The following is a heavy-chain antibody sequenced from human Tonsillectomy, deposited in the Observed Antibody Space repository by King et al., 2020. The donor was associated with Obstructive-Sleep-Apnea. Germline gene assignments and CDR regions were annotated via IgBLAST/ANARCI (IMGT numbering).Heavy chain of an antibody. J-gene: IGHJ5*02. CDR1: GYSFTSYG. V-gene: IGHV1-18*04. D-gene: IGHD6-19*01. CDR3: ARVHSSAWWFDP. Sequence: HVQLVQSGTEVKKPGASVKVSCKTSGYSFTSYGITWLRQAPGQGLEWLGWISPYNGNTDYVQKLQGRVSMTTDTSTTTAYMELRSLRSDDTAVYYCARVHSSAWWFDPWGQGTLVTVSS. CDR2: ISPYNGNT.